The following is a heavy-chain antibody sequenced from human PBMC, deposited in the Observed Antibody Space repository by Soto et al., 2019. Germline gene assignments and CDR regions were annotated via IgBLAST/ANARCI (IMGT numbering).Heavy chain of an antibody. CDR1: GFTFSSFG. CDR3: AKRMAAVQHFEY. CDR2: ISYDGNTK. J-gene: IGHJ4*02. D-gene: IGHD6-13*01. Sequence: QVQLVESGGGVVQPGRSLRLSCAASGFTFSSFGMHWVRQAPGKGLEWVALISYDGNTKYSADSVKGRFTISRDNSKNTVYLQMNSLRPEDTAVYYCAKRMAAVQHFEYWGQGTLVTVSS. V-gene: IGHV3-30*18.